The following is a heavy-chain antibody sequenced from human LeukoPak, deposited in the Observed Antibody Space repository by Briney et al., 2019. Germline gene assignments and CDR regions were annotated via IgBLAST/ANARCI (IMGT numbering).Heavy chain of an antibody. CDR1: GDSVSSNSAA. D-gene: IGHD3-22*01. CDR3: ARDGRYYRDSIPWFDP. V-gene: IGHV6-1*01. CDR2: TYYRSKWYN. J-gene: IGHJ5*02. Sequence: SQTLTLTCAISGDSVSSNSAAWNWIRQSPSRGLEWLGRTYYRSKWYNDYAVSVESRITINPDTSKNQFSLQLSSVTPEDTAVYYCARDGRYYRDSIPWFDPWRQGTLVTVSS.